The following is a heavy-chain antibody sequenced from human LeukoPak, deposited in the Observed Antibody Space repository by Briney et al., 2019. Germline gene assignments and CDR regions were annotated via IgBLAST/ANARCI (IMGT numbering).Heavy chain of an antibody. J-gene: IGHJ3*02. CDR2: INPNRGGT. D-gene: IGHD1-26*01. Sequence: GASVKVSCKASGYTFTGYYMHWVRQAPGQGLEWMGWINPNRGGTNITQKFQGRGTMTRGASISTAYMELSRLRSDDTAVYYCASRSGSYDFGPDNYDAFDIWGQGTMVTVSS. CDR3: ASRSGSYDFGPDNYDAFDI. V-gene: IGHV1-2*02. CDR1: GYTFTGYY.